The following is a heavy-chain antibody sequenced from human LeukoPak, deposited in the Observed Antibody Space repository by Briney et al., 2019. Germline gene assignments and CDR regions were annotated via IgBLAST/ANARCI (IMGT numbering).Heavy chain of an antibody. Sequence: GGSLRLSCAASGFTFSSYAMSWVRQAPGKGLEWVSAISGSGGSTYYADSVKGRFTISRDNSKNTLYLQMNGLRAEDTAVYYCAKASGDSGWYGDYYFDYWGQGTLVTVSS. D-gene: IGHD6-19*01. J-gene: IGHJ4*02. CDR2: ISGSGGST. CDR3: AKASGDSGWYGDYYFDY. CDR1: GFTFSSYA. V-gene: IGHV3-23*01.